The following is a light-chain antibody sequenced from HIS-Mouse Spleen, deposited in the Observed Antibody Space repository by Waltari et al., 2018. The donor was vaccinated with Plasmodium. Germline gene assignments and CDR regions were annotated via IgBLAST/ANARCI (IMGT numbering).Light chain of an antibody. Sequence: SYELTQPPSGSVSPGQTARITCSGDALPKKYAYWDQQKSGQAPVLVIDEDSNRPSGIPERFSGSSSGTMATFTISGAQVEDEADYYCYSTDSSGNHRVFGGGTKLTVL. CDR2: EDS. J-gene: IGLJ3*02. CDR3: YSTDSSGNHRV. V-gene: IGLV3-10*01. CDR1: ALPKKY.